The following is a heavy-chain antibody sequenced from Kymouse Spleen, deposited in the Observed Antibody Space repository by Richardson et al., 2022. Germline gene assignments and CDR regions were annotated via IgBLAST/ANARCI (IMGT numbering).Heavy chain of an antibody. Sequence: EVQLVESGGGLVQPGGSLRLSCAASGFTFSSYWMHWVRQAPGKGLVWVSRINSDGSSTSYADSVKGRFTISRDNAKNTLYLQMNSLRAEDTAVYYCARASLAAAGTLYYYYGMDVWGQGTTVTVSS. CDR2: INSDGSST. D-gene: IGHD6-13*01. CDR3: ARASLAAAGTLYYYYGMDV. V-gene: IGHV3-74*01. J-gene: IGHJ6*02. CDR1: GFTFSSYW.